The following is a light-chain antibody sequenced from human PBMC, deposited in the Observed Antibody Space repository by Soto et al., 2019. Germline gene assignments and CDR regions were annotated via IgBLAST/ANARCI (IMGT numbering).Light chain of an antibody. CDR1: SSDVGGYNY. V-gene: IGLV2-8*01. CDR2: EVS. CDR3: SSYAGSNNFNHV. J-gene: IGLJ1*01. Sequence: QSVLTQPPSASGSPGQSVTISCTGTSSDVGGYNYVSWYQQHPGKAPKLMIYEVSKRPSGVPDRFSGSKSGNTASLTVSGLQAEDEADYYCSSYAGSNNFNHVSGTGTKVTV.